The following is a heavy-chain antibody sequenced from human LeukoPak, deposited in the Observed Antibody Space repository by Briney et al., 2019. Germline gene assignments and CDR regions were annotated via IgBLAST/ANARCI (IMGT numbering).Heavy chain of an antibody. CDR3: AKDPFGIAAAHNWFDP. V-gene: IGHV4-59*01. CDR2: IYYSGST. CDR1: GGSISSYY. D-gene: IGHD6-13*01. J-gene: IGHJ5*02. Sequence: PSETLSLTCTVSGGSISSYYWSWIRQPPGKGLEWIGYIYYSGSTNYNPSLKSRVTISVDTSKNQFSLKLSSVTAADTAVYYCAKDPFGIAAAHNWFDPWGQGTLVTVSS.